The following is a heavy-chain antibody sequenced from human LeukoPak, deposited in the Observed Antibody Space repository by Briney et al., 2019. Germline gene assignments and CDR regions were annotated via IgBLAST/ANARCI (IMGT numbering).Heavy chain of an antibody. J-gene: IGHJ6*04. CDR3: AELGITMIGGV. Sequence: PGGSLRLSCAASGFTFSTYTINWVRQAPGKGLEWVSSISSSSSYIYYADSVRGRFTISRDNAENSLFLQMNSLRAEDTAVYYCAELGITMIGGVWGKGTTVTISS. D-gene: IGHD3-10*02. CDR2: ISSSSSYI. V-gene: IGHV3-21*01. CDR1: GFTFSTYT.